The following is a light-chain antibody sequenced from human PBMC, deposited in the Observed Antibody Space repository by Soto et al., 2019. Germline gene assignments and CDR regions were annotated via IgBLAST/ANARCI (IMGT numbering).Light chain of an antibody. CDR3: QQRSDWPLT. J-gene: IGKJ4*01. Sequence: EIVLTQSPATLSLSPGERATLSCRASQSVRSYLAWYQQKSGQAPRLLIYEASNRATGIPSRFSGSGSGTDFTLTISSLEPEDFAVYYCQQRSDWPLTFGGGTKVGLK. CDR2: EAS. CDR1: QSVRSY. V-gene: IGKV3-11*01.